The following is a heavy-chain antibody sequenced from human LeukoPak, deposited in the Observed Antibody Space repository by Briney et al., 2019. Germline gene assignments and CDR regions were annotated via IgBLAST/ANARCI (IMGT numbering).Heavy chain of an antibody. Sequence: SVKVSRKASGGTFSSYAISWVRQAPGQGLEWMGGIIPIFGTANYAQKFQGRVTITADESTSTAYMGLSSLRSEDTAVYYCARATTRAEYYYYGMDVWGQGTTVTVSS. J-gene: IGHJ6*02. CDR1: GGTFSSYA. CDR2: IIPIFGTA. D-gene: IGHD4-11*01. CDR3: ARATTRAEYYYYGMDV. V-gene: IGHV1-69*13.